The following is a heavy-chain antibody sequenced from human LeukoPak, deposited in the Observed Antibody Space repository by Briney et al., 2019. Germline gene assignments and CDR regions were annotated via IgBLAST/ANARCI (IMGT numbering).Heavy chain of an antibody. CDR1: GGSISSYY. CDR3: AHSGYDFAFDI. D-gene: IGHD5-12*01. V-gene: IGHV4-59*08. CDR2: IFYSGST. Sequence: SETLSLTCTVSGGSISSYYWSWIRQPPGKGLEWIGYIFYSGSTNYNPSLKRRVTISVDTSKNQFSLKLSSVTAADTAVYYCAHSGYDFAFDIWGQGTMVTVSS. J-gene: IGHJ3*02.